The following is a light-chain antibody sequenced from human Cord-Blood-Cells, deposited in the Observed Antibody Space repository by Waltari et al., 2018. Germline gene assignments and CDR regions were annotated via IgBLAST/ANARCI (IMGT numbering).Light chain of an antibody. CDR1: SSDVGGYNY. V-gene: IGLV2-14*01. CDR2: DVS. CDR3: SSYTSSSTLV. J-gene: IGLJ3*02. Sequence: QSALTQPASVSGSPGQSITISCTGTSSDVGGYNYVSWYQQHPGKAPKIIIYDVSKRPAGVSNRFSGAKFGNPASLPISGLQAEDEADYYCSSYTSSSTLVFGGGTKLTVL.